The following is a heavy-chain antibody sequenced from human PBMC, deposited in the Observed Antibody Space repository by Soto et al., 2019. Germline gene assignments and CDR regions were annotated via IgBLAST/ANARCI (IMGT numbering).Heavy chain of an antibody. Sequence: PRGSLRLSCAASGFTFSSYAMSWVRQAPGKGLEWVSAISGSGGSTYYADSVKGRFTISRDNSKNTLYLQMNSLRAEDTAVYYCATHQYFYGDPTQRFDYWGQGTLVTVSS. V-gene: IGHV3-23*01. CDR2: ISGSGGST. CDR1: GFTFSSYA. CDR3: ATHQYFYGDPTQRFDY. D-gene: IGHD4-17*01. J-gene: IGHJ4*02.